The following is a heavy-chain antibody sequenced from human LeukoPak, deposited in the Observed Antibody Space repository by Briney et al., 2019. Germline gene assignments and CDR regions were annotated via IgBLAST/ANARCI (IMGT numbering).Heavy chain of an antibody. CDR3: ARVYVELGPLHYYDSSGYLPGVDY. D-gene: IGHD3-22*01. CDR2: ISSYNGNT. CDR1: GYTFTSYG. J-gene: IGHJ4*02. V-gene: IGHV1-18*01. Sequence: ASVKVSYKASGYTFTSYGISWVRQAPGQGLEWMGWISSYNGNTNYAQKLQGRVTMTTDTSTSTACMELRSLSSDDTAVYYCARVYVELGPLHYYDSSGYLPGVDYWGQGTLVTVSS.